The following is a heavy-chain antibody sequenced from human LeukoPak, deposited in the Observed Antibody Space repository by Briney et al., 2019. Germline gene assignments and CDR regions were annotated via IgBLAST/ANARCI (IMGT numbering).Heavy chain of an antibody. CDR3: ARHLHTPFYYYGMDV. CDR2: IYYSGST. Sequence: SETLSLTCTVSGGSISSSSYYWGWIRQPPGKGLEWIGSIYYSGSTYYNPSLESRVTISVDTSKNQFSLKLSSVTAADTAVYYCARHLHTPFYYYGMDVWGQGTTVTVSS. CDR1: GGSISSSSYY. V-gene: IGHV4-39*01. D-gene: IGHD2-15*01. J-gene: IGHJ6*02.